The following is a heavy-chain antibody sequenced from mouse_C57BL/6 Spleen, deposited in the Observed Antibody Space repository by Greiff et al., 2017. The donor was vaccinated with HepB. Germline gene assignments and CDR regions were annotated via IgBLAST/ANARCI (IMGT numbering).Heavy chain of an antibody. CDR1: GYTFTDYN. CDR3: ARRGVVAGGYYFDY. V-gene: IGHV1-22*01. D-gene: IGHD1-1*01. CDR2: INPNNGGT. J-gene: IGHJ2*01. Sequence: VQLKQSGPELVKPGASVKMSCKASGYTFTDYNMHWVKQSHGKSLEWIGYINPNNGGTSYNQKFKGKATLTVNKSSSTAYMELRSLTSEDSAVYYCARRGVVAGGYYFDYWGQGTTLTVSS.